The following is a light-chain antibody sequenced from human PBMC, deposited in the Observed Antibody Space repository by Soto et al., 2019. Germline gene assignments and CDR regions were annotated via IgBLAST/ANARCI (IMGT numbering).Light chain of an antibody. CDR2: GAS. CDR3: QQYNSWPLT. CDR1: QSVSSD. J-gene: IGKJ4*01. V-gene: IGKV3-15*01. Sequence: EIVLTQSPATLPVSRGEGATLSCTASQSVSSDLAWYQQTPGQAPRLLIYGASTRATGVPARVSGSGSGTEFTLTISSLQSEDFAVYYCQQYNSWPLTFGGGTKVEIQ.